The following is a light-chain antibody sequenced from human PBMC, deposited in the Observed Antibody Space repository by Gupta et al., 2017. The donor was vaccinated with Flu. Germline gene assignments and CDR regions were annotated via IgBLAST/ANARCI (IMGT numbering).Light chain of an antibody. CDR2: WAS. Sequence: DIVMTQSPDSLAVSLGERATINCKSSQSVLHSSNNYNYLTWYQQKPGQPPKLLIYWASMRESGVPDRFIGSGSGTDFTLTISSLQAEDVAIYYCQQYYNIPHTFGQGTKLEIK. CDR1: QSVLHSSNNYNY. CDR3: QQYYNIPHT. J-gene: IGKJ2*01. V-gene: IGKV4-1*01.